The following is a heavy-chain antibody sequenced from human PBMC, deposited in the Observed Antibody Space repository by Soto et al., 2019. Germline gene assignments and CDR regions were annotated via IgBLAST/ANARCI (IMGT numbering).Heavy chain of an antibody. D-gene: IGHD2-2*01. CDR3: ARARRDIVVVPAATIYYYYYMDV. J-gene: IGHJ6*03. CDR1: GYTFTSYD. CDR2: MNPNSGNT. V-gene: IGHV1-8*01. Sequence: ASVKVSCKASGYTFTSYDINWVRQATGQGLEWMGWMNPNSGNTGYAQKFQGRVTMTRNTSISTAYMELSSLRSEDTAVYYCARARRDIVVVPAATIYYYYYMDVWG.